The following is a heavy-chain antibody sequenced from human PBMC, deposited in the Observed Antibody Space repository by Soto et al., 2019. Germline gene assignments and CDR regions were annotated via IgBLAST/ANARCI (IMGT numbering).Heavy chain of an antibody. J-gene: IGHJ4*02. Sequence: ASVKVSCKASGYTFTGYYMHWVRQAPGQGLEWMGWINPNSGGTNYAQKFQGWVTMTRDTSISTAYTELSRLRSDDTAVYYCARGELITMVRGVLNYWGQGTLVTVSS. CDR1: GYTFTGYY. V-gene: IGHV1-2*04. CDR2: INPNSGGT. D-gene: IGHD3-10*01. CDR3: ARGELITMVRGVLNY.